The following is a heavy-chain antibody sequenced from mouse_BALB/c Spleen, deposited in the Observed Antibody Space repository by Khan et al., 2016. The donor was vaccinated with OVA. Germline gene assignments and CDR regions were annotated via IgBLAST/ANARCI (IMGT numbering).Heavy chain of an antibody. Sequence: VQLQQSGAELAKPGASVKMSCTASGYTFTSYWMHWIKQRPGQGLEWIGYINPTSGYTDYNQKFKDKATLTADKSSSTAYMPLSSLTSDDSAVYYCARDRIDYWGQGTALTVSS. V-gene: IGHV1-7*01. CDR3: ARDRIDY. J-gene: IGHJ2*01. CDR2: INPTSGYT. CDR1: GYTFTSYW.